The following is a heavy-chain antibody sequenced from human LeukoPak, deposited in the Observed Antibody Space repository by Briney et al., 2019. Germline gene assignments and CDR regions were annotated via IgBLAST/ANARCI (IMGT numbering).Heavy chain of an antibody. CDR2: ISAYNGNT. CDR1: GYTFTSYG. V-gene: IGHV1-18*01. CDR3: ARGLGSYDSSELTWPMISF. J-gene: IGHJ4*02. D-gene: IGHD3-22*01. Sequence: ASVKVSCKASGYTFTSYGISWVRQAPGQGLDWMGWISAYNGNTNYAQKLQGRVTMTTDTSTSTAYMELRSLRSDDTAVYYCARGLGSYDSSELTWPMISFWGQGTVVTVSS.